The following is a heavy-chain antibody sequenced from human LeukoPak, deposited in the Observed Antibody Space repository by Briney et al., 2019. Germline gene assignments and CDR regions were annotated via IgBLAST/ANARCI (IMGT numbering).Heavy chain of an antibody. CDR3: ARAGSSWYYYYYMDV. CDR2: INHSGST. D-gene: IGHD3-10*01. J-gene: IGHJ6*03. CDR1: GGSFSGYY. Sequence: SETLSLTCAVYGGSFSGYYWSWIRQPPGKGLEWIGEINHSGSTNYNPSLKSRVTISVDTSKNQFTLKLSSVTAADTAVYYCARAGSSWYYYYYMDVWGKGTTVTVSS. V-gene: IGHV4-34*01.